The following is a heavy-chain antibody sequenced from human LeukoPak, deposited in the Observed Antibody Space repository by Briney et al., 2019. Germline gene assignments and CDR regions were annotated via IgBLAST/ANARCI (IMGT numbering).Heavy chain of an antibody. CDR3: ARAMIVVANQFDY. CDR1: GFTFSNYW. J-gene: IGHJ4*02. D-gene: IGHD3-22*01. CDR2: IKQDGSDK. V-gene: IGHV3-7*01. Sequence: GGSLRLSCAASGFTFSNYWMIWVRRAPGKGLVGVANIKQDGSDKFDVDSVKGRFTISRDNAKNSLSLQMNSLRGEDTAVYYCARAMIVVANQFDYWGQGTLVTVSS.